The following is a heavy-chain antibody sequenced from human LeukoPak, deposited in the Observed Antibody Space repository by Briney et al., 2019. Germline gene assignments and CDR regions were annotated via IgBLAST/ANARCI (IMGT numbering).Heavy chain of an antibody. Sequence: PGGSLRLSCAASGFTFSSYAMSWVRQAPGKGLEWVSAISGSGGSTYYADSVKGRFTISRDNSKNTLYLQMNSLRAEDTAVYYCAKALSWDYDFWSGYPNWFDPWGQGTLVTVSS. J-gene: IGHJ5*02. D-gene: IGHD3-3*01. CDR1: GFTFSSYA. V-gene: IGHV3-23*01. CDR2: ISGSGGST. CDR3: AKALSWDYDFWSGYPNWFDP.